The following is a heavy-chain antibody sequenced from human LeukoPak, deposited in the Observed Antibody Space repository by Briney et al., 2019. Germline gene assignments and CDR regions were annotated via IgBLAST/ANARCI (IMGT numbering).Heavy chain of an antibody. D-gene: IGHD2-2*01. CDR3: AIGYCSSTSCYYFDY. Sequence: ASVKVSCKASGGTFSSYAISWVRQAPGQGLEWMGGIIPIFGTANYAQKFQGRVTITTDESTSTAYMELSSLRSEDTAVYYCAIGYCSSTSCYYFDYWGQGTLVTVSS. J-gene: IGHJ4*02. V-gene: IGHV1-69*05. CDR1: GGTFSSYA. CDR2: IIPIFGTA.